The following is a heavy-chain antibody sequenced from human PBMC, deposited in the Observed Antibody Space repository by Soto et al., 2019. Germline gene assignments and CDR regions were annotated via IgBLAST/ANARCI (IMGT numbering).Heavy chain of an antibody. CDR3: ARALGDIVVVPAANHPLDY. CDR2: IIPILGIA. J-gene: IGHJ4*02. D-gene: IGHD2-2*01. Sequence: SVKVSCKASGGTFSSYTISWVRQAPGQGLEWMGRIIPILGIANYAQKFQGRVTITADKSTSTAYMELSSLRSEDTAVYYCARALGDIVVVPAANHPLDYWGQGTLVTVSS. V-gene: IGHV1-69*02. CDR1: GGTFSSYT.